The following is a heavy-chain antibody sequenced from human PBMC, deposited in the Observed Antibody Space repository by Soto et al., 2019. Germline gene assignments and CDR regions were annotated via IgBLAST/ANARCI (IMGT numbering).Heavy chain of an antibody. Sequence: PSGTLSLTCTVSGGSISSGDYDWGWISQPPGKGLEWIGYIYYSGSTYYNPSLKSRVTISVDTSKNQFSLKLSSVTAADTAVYYCARAXSYYDFWSGYRPYYFDYWGQGTLVTVSS. V-gene: IGHV4-30-4*01. CDR3: ARAXSYYDFWSGYRPYYFDY. J-gene: IGHJ4*02. D-gene: IGHD3-3*01. CDR1: GGSISSGDYD. CDR2: IYYSGST.